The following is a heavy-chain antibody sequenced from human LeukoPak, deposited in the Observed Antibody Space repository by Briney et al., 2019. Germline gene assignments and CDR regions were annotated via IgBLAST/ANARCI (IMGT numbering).Heavy chain of an antibody. CDR3: ASVNVRGAPTRVDY. CDR1: GYSISSGSW. Sequence: SDTLSLTCGVSGYSISSGSWWGWIRQPPGKGLEWIGYIYYSGDICYNPSLKSRVTMSVDTSKNQFSLKLSSVTAVDTAVYYCASVNVRGAPTRVDYWGQGTLVTVSS. V-gene: IGHV4-28*05. D-gene: IGHD3-10*02. J-gene: IGHJ4*02. CDR2: IYYSGDI.